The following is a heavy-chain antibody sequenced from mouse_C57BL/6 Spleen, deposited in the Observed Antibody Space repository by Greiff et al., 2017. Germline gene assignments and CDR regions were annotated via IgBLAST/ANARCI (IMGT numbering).Heavy chain of an antibody. V-gene: IGHV1-26*01. CDR1: GYTFTDYY. Sequence: EVQLQQSGPELVKPGASVKISCKASGYTFTDYYMNWVKQSHGQSLEWIGDINPNNGGTSYNQKFTGKATLTVDKSSSTAYMELRSLTSEDSAVYYCARADDGYPYWGQGTLVTVSA. J-gene: IGHJ3*01. D-gene: IGHD2-3*01. CDR2: INPNNGGT. CDR3: ARADDGYPY.